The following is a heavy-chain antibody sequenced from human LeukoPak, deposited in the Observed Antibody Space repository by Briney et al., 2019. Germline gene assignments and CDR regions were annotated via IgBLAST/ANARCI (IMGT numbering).Heavy chain of an antibody. D-gene: IGHD5-12*01. Sequence: PGGSLRLSCVASGFTFSYAWVNWVRQAPGKGLEWVGRIKSKSDGEATDYTAPVNGRFTISRDDSENTLYLHMNSLGTEDTGVYYCYTVLVWGGYDAKETDKWGQGTLVTVSS. CDR3: YTVLVWGGYDAKETDK. CDR1: GFTFSYAW. J-gene: IGHJ4*02. V-gene: IGHV3-15*01. CDR2: IKSKSDGEAT.